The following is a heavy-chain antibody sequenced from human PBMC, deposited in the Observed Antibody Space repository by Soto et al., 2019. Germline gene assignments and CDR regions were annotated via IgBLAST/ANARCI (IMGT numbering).Heavy chain of an antibody. D-gene: IGHD5-12*01. CDR2: INHGGST. CDR1: GESFIGYY. J-gene: IGHJ5*02. CDR3: ARTDIVTTNWFEP. Sequence: QVHLQQWGAGLLKPSETLSLTCAVYGESFIGYYWTWIRQSPGKGLEWIGEINHGGSTNYNPSLKSRVTISIDTSKNQFSLKLTSVTAADTSVYYCARTDIVTTNWFEPWGQGTLVTVYS. V-gene: IGHV4-34*01.